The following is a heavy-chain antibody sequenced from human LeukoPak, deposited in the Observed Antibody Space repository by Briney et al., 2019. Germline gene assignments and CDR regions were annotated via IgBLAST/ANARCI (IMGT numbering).Heavy chain of an antibody. CDR2: INPNSGGT. J-gene: IGHJ4*02. CDR1: GYTFTGYY. V-gene: IGHV1-2*02. D-gene: IGHD6-6*01. CDR3: ARESIAARKFDY. Sequence: GASVKVSCKASGYTFTGYYMHWVRQAPGQGLEWMGWINPNSGGTNYAQKFQGRVTMTRDTSISTAYMELSRLRSDDKAVYYCARESIAARKFDYWGQGTLVTVSS.